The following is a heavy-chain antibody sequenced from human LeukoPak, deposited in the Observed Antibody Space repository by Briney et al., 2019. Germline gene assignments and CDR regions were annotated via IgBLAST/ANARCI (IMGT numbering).Heavy chain of an antibody. CDR2: IYYSGST. J-gene: IGHJ4*02. CDR3: AEYYGSGSSFPRFDY. Sequence: SETLSLTCTVSGGSISSYYWSWFRQPPGKGLEWIGYIYYSGSTNYNPSLKSRVTISVDTSKNQFSLKLSSVTAADTAVYYCAEYYGSGSSFPRFDYWGQGTLVTVSS. V-gene: IGHV4-59*01. CDR1: GGSISSYY. D-gene: IGHD3-10*01.